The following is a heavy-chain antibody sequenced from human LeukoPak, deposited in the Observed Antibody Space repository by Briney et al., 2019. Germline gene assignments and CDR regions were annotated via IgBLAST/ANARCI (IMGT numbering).Heavy chain of an antibody. V-gene: IGHV3-30*02. J-gene: IGHJ3*02. CDR1: GFTFSSYG. Sequence: PGGSLRLSCAASGFTFSSYGMHWVRQAPGKGLEWVAFIRYDGSNKYYADSVKGRFTISRDNSKNTLYLQMNSLRAEDTAVYYCASTRRYNWKKGAFDIWGQGTMVTVSS. CDR3: ASTRRYNWKKGAFDI. D-gene: IGHD1-20*01. CDR2: IRYDGSNK.